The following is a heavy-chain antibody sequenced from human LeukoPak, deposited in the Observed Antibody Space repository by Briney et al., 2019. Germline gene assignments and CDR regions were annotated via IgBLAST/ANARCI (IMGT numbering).Heavy chain of an antibody. Sequence: PGGSLRLSCAASGFTFSSYEMNWVRQAPGKGLEWVSYISSSGSTIYYADSVKGRFTISRDNAKNSLYLQMNSLRAEDTAVYYCNHLAVAGDAFDIWGQGTRVTVSS. J-gene: IGHJ3*02. CDR2: ISSSGSTI. D-gene: IGHD2-15*01. CDR3: NHLAVAGDAFDI. CDR1: GFTFSSYE. V-gene: IGHV3-48*03.